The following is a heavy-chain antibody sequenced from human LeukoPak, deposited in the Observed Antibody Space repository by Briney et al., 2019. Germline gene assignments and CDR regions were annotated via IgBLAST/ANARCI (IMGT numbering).Heavy chain of an antibody. D-gene: IGHD2-15*01. CDR1: GFTFSSYS. J-gene: IGHJ6*02. Sequence: GGSLRLSCAASGFTFSSYSMNWVRQAPGKGLEWVSSISSSSSYIYYADSVKGRFTTSRDNAKNSLYLQMNSLRAEDTAVYYCARVVDYYYGMDVWGQGTTVTVSS. CDR3: ARVVDYYYGMDV. V-gene: IGHV3-21*01. CDR2: ISSSSSYI.